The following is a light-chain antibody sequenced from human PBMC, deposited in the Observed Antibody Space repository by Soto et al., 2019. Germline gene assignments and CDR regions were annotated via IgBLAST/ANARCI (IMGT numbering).Light chain of an antibody. CDR2: GAS. CDR3: QQYGSTPWT. CDR1: QSVTSSF. J-gene: IGKJ1*01. Sequence: EILLTQSPGTLSLSPGERATLSCRASQSVTSSFLAWYQQKPGQAPRLLIYGASSRATGIPDRFSGRGSGTDFPLTISRLEPEDFAVYYCQQYGSTPWTFGQGTKVEFK. V-gene: IGKV3-20*01.